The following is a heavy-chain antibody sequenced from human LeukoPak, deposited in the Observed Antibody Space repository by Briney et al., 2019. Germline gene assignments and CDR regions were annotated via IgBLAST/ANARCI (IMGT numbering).Heavy chain of an antibody. J-gene: IGHJ4*02. D-gene: IGHD3-10*01. CDR3: AASLWFGIYPDY. V-gene: IGHV4-34*01. CDR2: INHSGST. Sequence: SETLSLTCAVYGGSFSGYYWSWIRQPPGKGLEWIGEINHSGSTNYNPSLKSRVTISVDTSKNQFSLSLNSVTTADTAVYYCAASLWFGIYPDYWGRGSLVTVSS. CDR1: GGSFSGYY.